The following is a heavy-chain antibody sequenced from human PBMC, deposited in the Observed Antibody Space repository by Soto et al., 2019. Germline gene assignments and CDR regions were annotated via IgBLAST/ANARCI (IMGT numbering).Heavy chain of an antibody. D-gene: IGHD1-1*01. CDR2: INYSGST. CDR1: GGSLSGYY. CDR3: ARTRNLDV. Sequence: QVQLQQWGAGLLKPSETLSLTCAVYGGSLSGYYGNWIRQSPGKGLERIGEINYSGSTNYNPSIKSRVTISIDTSKNQFSLKLSSVTAADTAVYYCARTRNLDVWGQGTTVTVSS. V-gene: IGHV4-34*01. J-gene: IGHJ6*02.